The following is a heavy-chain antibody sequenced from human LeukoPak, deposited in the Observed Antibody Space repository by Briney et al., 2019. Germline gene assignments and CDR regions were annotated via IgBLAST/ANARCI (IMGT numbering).Heavy chain of an antibody. CDR2: INYNGYT. V-gene: IGHV4-59*01. CDR1: GGSISTYY. D-gene: IGHD3-10*01. CDR3: ARAPPRGGWFDP. Sequence: SETLSLTCSVSGGSISTYYWTWIRQSPGKGLEWIGYINYNGYTNFNPSLKSRVTISVDTSNNQFSLEVASVTAADTAVYYCARAPPRGGWFDPWGQGTLVTVSS. J-gene: IGHJ5*02.